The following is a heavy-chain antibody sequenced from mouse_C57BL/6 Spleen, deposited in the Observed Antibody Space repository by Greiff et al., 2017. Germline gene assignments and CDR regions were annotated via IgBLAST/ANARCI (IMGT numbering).Heavy chain of an antibody. CDR3: AREGGDGNGYFDV. CDR2: ISYDGSN. CDR1: GYSITSGYY. V-gene: IGHV3-6*01. D-gene: IGHD2-1*01. Sequence: EVQLQQSGPGLVKPSQSLSLTCSVTGYSITSGYYWNWIRQFPGNKLEWMGYISYDGSNNYNPSLKNRISITRDTSKNQFFLKLNSVTTEDTATYYCAREGGDGNGYFDVWGTGTTVTVSS. J-gene: IGHJ1*03.